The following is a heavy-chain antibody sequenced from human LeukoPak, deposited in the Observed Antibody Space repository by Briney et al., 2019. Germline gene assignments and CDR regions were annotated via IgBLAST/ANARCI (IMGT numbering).Heavy chain of an antibody. CDR1: GFTVSSNY. V-gene: IGHV3-66*01. Sequence: GGSLRLSCAASGFTVSSNYMSWVRQAPGKGLEWVSVIYSGGSTYYADSVKGRFTISRDNSKNTLYLQMNGLRAEDTAVYYCARVKSIGYYYDSSPLFDYWGQGTLVTVSS. CDR2: IYSGGST. D-gene: IGHD3-22*01. CDR3: ARVKSIGYYYDSSPLFDY. J-gene: IGHJ4*02.